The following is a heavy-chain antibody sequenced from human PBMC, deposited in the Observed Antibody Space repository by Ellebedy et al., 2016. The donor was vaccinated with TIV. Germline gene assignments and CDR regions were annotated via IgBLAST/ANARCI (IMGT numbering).Heavy chain of an antibody. V-gene: IGHV3-30-3*01. CDR2: ISYDGSNK. CDR1: GFTFSSYA. CDR3: ARDKSSSWYGYYYYYMDV. J-gene: IGHJ6*03. Sequence: GESLKISCAASGFTFSSYAMHWVRQAPGKGLEWVAVISYDGSNKYYADSVKGRFTISRDNSKNTLYLQMNSLRAEDTAVYYCARDKSSSWYGYYYYYMDVWGKGTTVTVSS. D-gene: IGHD6-13*01.